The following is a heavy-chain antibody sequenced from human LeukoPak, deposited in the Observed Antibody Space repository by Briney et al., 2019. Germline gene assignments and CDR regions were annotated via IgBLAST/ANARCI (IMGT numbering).Heavy chain of an antibody. CDR1: GFTFSTYW. CDR3: ARGGLYGDY. J-gene: IGHJ4*02. D-gene: IGHD4-17*01. CDR2: INSDGSGT. Sequence: GGSLRLSCAASGFTFSTYWMHWVRQAPGKGLVWVSRINSDGSGTIDADSVKGRFTISRDNAKNTLYLQMNSLRAEDTAVYYCARGGLYGDYWGQGTLVTVSS. V-gene: IGHV3-74*01.